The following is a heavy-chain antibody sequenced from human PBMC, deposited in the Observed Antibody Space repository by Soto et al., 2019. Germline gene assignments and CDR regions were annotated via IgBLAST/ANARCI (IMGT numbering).Heavy chain of an antibody. Sequence: ASVKVSCKASGYSYTSYTIIWVRQAPGQGLEWMGWISAYSGYTNYAQKFQGRVTMTTDASTSTAYMELRSLRSDDTAVYYCARGIAAAGVIATYYFDYWGQGNLVTVSS. V-gene: IGHV1-18*04. J-gene: IGHJ4*02. CDR1: GYSYTSYT. D-gene: IGHD6-13*01. CDR3: ARGIAAAGVIATYYFDY. CDR2: ISAYSGYT.